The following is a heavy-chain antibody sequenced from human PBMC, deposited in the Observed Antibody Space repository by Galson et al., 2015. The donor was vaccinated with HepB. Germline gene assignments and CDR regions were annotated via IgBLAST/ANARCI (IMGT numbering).Heavy chain of an antibody. CDR2: ISAGGNT. J-gene: IGHJ4*02. CDR3: AKARSTTSCCQFGS. Sequence: SLRLSCAASGFTFSSYAMNWVRQAPGKGLEWVSVISAGGNTNYADSVRGRFTISRDNSKNTLYLQMNSLRVEDTAVYYCAKARSTTSCCQFGSWGQGTLVTVSP. V-gene: IGHV3-23*01. CDR1: GFTFSSYA. D-gene: IGHD2-2*01.